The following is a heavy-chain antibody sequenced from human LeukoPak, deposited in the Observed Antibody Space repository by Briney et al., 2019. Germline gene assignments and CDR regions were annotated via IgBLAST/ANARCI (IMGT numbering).Heavy chain of an antibody. CDR2: MNPNSGNT. CDR3: VRDATEMGFDY. J-gene: IGHJ4*02. D-gene: IGHD1-1*01. CDR1: GYTLTSYD. Sequence: VASVKVSCKASGYTLTSYDINWVRQATGQGPEWMGWMNPNSGNTGSIQKFQGRVTMTRDTSISTAYLELSSLKSEDTAVYYCVRDATEMGFDYWGQGTLVTVSS. V-gene: IGHV1-8*01.